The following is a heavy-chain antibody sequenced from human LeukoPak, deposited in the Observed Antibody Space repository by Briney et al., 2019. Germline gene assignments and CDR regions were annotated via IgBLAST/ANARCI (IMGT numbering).Heavy chain of an antibody. D-gene: IGHD3-16*01. J-gene: IGHJ5*02. CDR1: GGSFSGYY. CDR2: INHSGST. V-gene: IGHV4-34*01. CDR3: ARVPRVRHGGRGYNWFDP. Sequence: SETLSLTCAVYGGSFSGYYWSWIRQPPGKGLEWIGEINHSGSTNYNPSLKSRVTISVDTSENQFSLKLSSVTAADTAVYYCARVPRVRHGGRGYNWFDPWGQGTLVTVSS.